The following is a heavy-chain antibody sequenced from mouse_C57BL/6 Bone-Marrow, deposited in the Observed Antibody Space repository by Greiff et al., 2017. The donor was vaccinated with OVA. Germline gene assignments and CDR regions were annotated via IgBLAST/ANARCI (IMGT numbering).Heavy chain of an antibody. CDR3: ARSGYYYGSSYAWFAY. CDR2: INPSNGGT. V-gene: IGHV1-53*01. Sequence: VQLQQPGTELVKPGASVKLSCKASGYTFTSYWMHWVKQRPGQGLEWIGNINPSNGGTNYNEKFKSKATLTVDKSSSTAYMQLSSLTSEDSAVYYCARSGYYYGSSYAWFAYWGQGTLVTVSA. CDR1: GYTFTSYW. D-gene: IGHD1-1*01. J-gene: IGHJ3*01.